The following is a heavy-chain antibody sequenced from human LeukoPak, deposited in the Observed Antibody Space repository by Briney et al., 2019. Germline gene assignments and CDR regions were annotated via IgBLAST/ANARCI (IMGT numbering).Heavy chain of an antibody. J-gene: IGHJ6*03. CDR1: GYTSTNYA. Sequence: ASVKVSCKTSGYTSTNYAIHWVRQAPGQRFEWMGWINAANGRTKYSQEFQGRITITRDTSATTAYMELSNLRSEDLALYYCARGRGPPNTNRDFYYYYYMDVWGTGTTVTVSS. CDR3: ARGRGPPNTNRDFYYYYYMDV. V-gene: IGHV1-3*03. CDR2: INAANGRT. D-gene: IGHD3-10*01.